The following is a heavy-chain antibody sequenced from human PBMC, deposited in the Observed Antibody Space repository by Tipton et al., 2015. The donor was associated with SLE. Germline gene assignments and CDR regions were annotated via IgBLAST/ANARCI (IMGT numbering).Heavy chain of an antibody. J-gene: IGHJ3*02. CDR3: ARRPMGLAAFDI. D-gene: IGHD3-16*01. V-gene: IGHV4-38-2*01. CDR1: GYSISSGYY. Sequence: TLSLTCDVSGYSISSGYYWGWIRQPPGKGLEWIGNIDYSGSTHDNPSLKSRVTTSVDTSKNQFSLKLNSVTAADTAVYYCARRPMGLAAFDIWGQGTVVTVSS. CDR2: IDYSGST.